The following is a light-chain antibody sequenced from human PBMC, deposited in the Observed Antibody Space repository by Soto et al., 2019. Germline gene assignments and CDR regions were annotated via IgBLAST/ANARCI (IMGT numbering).Light chain of an antibody. CDR2: GAS. Sequence: EIGLTQSPGTLSLSPGERATLSCRASQSVSSSYLAWYQQKPGHAPRILIYGASSRATGIPDRFSGSGSGTDFTLTISRLEPEDFAVYYCQQYGSSPYTLGQGTKLEIK. J-gene: IGKJ2*01. V-gene: IGKV3-20*01. CDR1: QSVSSSY. CDR3: QQYGSSPYT.